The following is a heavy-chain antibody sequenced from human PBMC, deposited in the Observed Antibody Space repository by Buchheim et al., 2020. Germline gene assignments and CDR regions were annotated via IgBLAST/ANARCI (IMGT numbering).Heavy chain of an antibody. Sequence: QVQLQQWGAGLLKPSETLSLTCAVYGGSFSGYYWSWIRQPPGTGLEWIGDINPSGSTNFNPSLKSRVSISVDTSKNQFSLKLNSVTAADTALYYCALAVAGRGDFEYWGQGTL. J-gene: IGHJ4*02. D-gene: IGHD6-19*01. CDR2: INPSGST. CDR3: ALAVAGRGDFEY. CDR1: GGSFSGYY. V-gene: IGHV4-34*01.